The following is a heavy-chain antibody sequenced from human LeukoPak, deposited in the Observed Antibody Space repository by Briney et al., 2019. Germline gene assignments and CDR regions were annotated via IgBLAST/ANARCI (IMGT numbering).Heavy chain of an antibody. J-gene: IGHJ4*02. V-gene: IGHV4-34*01. D-gene: IGHD6-19*01. CDR1: GGSFSGYY. CDR3: ARVAVAGSSRLDY. Sequence: SETLSLTCAVYGGSFSGYYWSWIRQPPGEGLEWIGEINHSGSTNYNPSLKSRVTISVDTSKNLFSLKLSSVTAADTAVYYCARVAVAGSSRLDYWGQGTLVTVSS. CDR2: INHSGST.